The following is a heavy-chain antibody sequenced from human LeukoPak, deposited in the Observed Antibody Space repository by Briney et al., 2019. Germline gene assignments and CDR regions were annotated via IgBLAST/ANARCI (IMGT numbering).Heavy chain of an antibody. J-gene: IGHJ1*01. Sequence: ASVKVSCKVSGYTLTELSMHWVRQAPGKGLEWMGGFDPEDSETIYAQKFQGRVTMTEDTSTDTAYMELSSLRSEDTAVYYCATKFDRSYYDSNEYFQHWGQGTLVTVSS. CDR1: GYTLTELS. V-gene: IGHV1-24*01. D-gene: IGHD3-22*01. CDR3: ATKFDRSYYDSNEYFQH. CDR2: FDPEDSET.